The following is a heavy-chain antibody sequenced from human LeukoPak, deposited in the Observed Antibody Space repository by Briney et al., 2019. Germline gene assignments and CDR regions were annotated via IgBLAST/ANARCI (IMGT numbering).Heavy chain of an antibody. CDR2: ISYDGSNK. CDR1: GFTFSSYG. Sequence: PGRSLRLSCAASGFTFSSYGVHWVRQAPGKGLEWVAVISYDGSNKYYADSVKGRFTTSRDNSKNTLYLQMNSLRAEDTAVYYCAKGWAHDYGDLDYWGQGTLVTVSS. V-gene: IGHV3-30*18. D-gene: IGHD4-17*01. J-gene: IGHJ4*02. CDR3: AKGWAHDYGDLDY.